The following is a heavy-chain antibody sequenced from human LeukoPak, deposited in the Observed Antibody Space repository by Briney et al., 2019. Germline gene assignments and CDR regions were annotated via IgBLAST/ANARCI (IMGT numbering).Heavy chain of an antibody. D-gene: IGHD6-19*01. Sequence: GGSLRLSCAGAGFAFSSHSMNWVRQAPGKGPEWVSSISSSNTYIYYADSVKGRFTISRDNAKNSLSLQMNSLRAEDTAVYYCARGAEYSGAWCQDYWGQGTLVTVSS. CDR3: ARGAEYSGAWCQDY. CDR2: ISSSNTYI. J-gene: IGHJ4*02. CDR1: GFAFSSHS. V-gene: IGHV3-21*01.